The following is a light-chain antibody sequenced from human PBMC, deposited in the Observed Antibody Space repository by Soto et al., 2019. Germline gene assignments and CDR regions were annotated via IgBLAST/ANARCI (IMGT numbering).Light chain of an antibody. CDR2: DAS. J-gene: IGKJ4*01. CDR3: LQYNSLPLT. Sequence: DIQMTQSPSSLSASVGDRVTITCQATQDIRNDLSWYQHKPGKAPNLLIYDASNLETWVPSRFSGSGFGTYFILTISSLQPEDIASYYCLQYNSLPLTFGGGTNVEIK. V-gene: IGKV1-33*01. CDR1: QDIRND.